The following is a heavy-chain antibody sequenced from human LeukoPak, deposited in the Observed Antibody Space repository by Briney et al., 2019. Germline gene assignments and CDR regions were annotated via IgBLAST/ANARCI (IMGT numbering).Heavy chain of an antibody. CDR1: GFTFSSYA. D-gene: IGHD3-9*01. CDR2: ISGSGGST. J-gene: IGHJ4*02. V-gene: IGHV3-23*01. CDR3: AKAGTYDILTGYYFHFDY. Sequence: GGSLRLSCAASGFTFSSYAMSWVRQAPGKGLEWVSAISGSGGSTYYADSVKGRFTISRDNSKNTLYLQMNSLRAEDTAVYYCAKAGTYDILTGYYFHFDYWGQGTLVTVSS.